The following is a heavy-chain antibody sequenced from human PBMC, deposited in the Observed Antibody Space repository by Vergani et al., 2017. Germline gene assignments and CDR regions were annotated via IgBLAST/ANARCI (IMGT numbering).Heavy chain of an antibody. Sequence: QVQLVESGGGVVQPGRSLRLSCAASGFTFNNYGMHWVRQAPGKGLEWAAVISYDGNNKYYADSVKGRFTISRDNSKNTLYLQMNSLRAEDTAVYYCAKDSYYYDTSGYYPYYYYYYMDVWGKGTTVTVSS. CDR1: GFTFNNYG. J-gene: IGHJ6*03. CDR2: ISYDGNNK. D-gene: IGHD3-22*01. CDR3: AKDSYYYDTSGYYPYYYYYYMDV. V-gene: IGHV3-30*18.